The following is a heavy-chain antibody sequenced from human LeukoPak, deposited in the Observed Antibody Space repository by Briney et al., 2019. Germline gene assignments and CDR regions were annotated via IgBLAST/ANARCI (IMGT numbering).Heavy chain of an antibody. CDR2: ISGSGGST. J-gene: IGHJ4*02. CDR1: GFTFSSYA. V-gene: IGHV3-23*01. D-gene: IGHD3-16*01. CDR3: AKDWGEYFDYVWGSFDF. Sequence: GGSLRLSCAASGFTFSSYAMSWVRQAPGKGLEWVSAISGSGGSTYYADSVKGRFTISRDNSKNTLYLQMNSLRAEDTAVYYCAKDWGEYFDYVWGSFDFWGQGTLVTVSS.